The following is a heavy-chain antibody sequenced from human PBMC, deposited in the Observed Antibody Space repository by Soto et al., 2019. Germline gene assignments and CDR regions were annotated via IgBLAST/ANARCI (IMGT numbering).Heavy chain of an antibody. CDR3: ARDAFKPGSTTHYSRHLDY. D-gene: IGHD2-21*01. Sequence: QVQLLQSGAEVRKPGSSVKISCKSSGDTFSTYAINWVRQAPGQGLEWMGSILPVFNTPSYAQPLQGRLTITADESTGSAYMELTSLRLDDTAVYYCARDAFKPGSTTHYSRHLDYWGQGNQVTVSS. CDR1: GDTFSTYA. V-gene: IGHV1-69*18. CDR2: ILPVFNTP. J-gene: IGHJ4*02.